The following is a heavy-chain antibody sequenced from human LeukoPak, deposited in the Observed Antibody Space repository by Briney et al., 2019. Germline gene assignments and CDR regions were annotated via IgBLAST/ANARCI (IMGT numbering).Heavy chain of an antibody. Sequence: ASVKVSCKASGYTFTSYYMHWVRQAPGQGLGWMGIINPSGGSTSYAQKFQGRVTMTRDTSTSTVYMELSSLRSEDTAVYYCARAWKGASAGYYYGMDVWGQGTTVTVSS. CDR2: INPSGGST. CDR3: ARAWKGASAGYYYGMDV. V-gene: IGHV1-46*01. J-gene: IGHJ6*02. CDR1: GYTFTSYY. D-gene: IGHD1-1*01.